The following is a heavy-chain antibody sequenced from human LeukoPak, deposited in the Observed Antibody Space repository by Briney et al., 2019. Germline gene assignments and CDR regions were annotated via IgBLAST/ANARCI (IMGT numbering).Heavy chain of an antibody. CDR2: ISWNSGSI. V-gene: IGHV3-21*04. J-gene: IGHJ6*03. Sequence: GGSLRLSCAASGFTFSSYSMNWVRQAPGKGLEWVSGISWNSGSIGYADSVKGRFTISRDNAKNSLYLQMNSLRAEDTAVYYCARDRAAAGHYYYYMDVWGKGTTVTISS. CDR3: ARDRAAAGHYYYYMDV. CDR1: GFTFSSYS. D-gene: IGHD6-13*01.